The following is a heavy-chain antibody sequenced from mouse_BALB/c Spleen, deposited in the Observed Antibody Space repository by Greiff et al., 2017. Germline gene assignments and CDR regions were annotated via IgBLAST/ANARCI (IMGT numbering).Heavy chain of an antibody. CDR2: INPGSGGT. CDR3: ALTGTPY. Sequence: QVQLKESGAELVRPGTSVKVSCKASGYAFTNYLIEWVKQRPGQGLEWIGVINPGSGGTNYNEKFKGKATLTADKSSSTAYMQLSSLTSDDSAVYFCALTGTPYWGQGTTLTVSS. CDR1: GYAFTNYL. J-gene: IGHJ2*01. D-gene: IGHD4-1*01. V-gene: IGHV1-54*03.